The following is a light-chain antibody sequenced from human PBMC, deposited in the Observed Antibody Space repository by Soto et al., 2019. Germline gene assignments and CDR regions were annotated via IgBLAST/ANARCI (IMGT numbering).Light chain of an antibody. Sequence: ILMTQSPATLSVSPGERATLSCRASQSVSGKLAWYQQKPGQAPRLLIYAASTRATGIPARFSGSGSGTDFTLTISGVQAEDVAIYYCMQYNIRRTFGQGTDVEIK. CDR1: QSVSGK. CDR2: AAS. J-gene: IGKJ1*01. CDR3: MQYNIRRT. V-gene: IGKV3D-15*01.